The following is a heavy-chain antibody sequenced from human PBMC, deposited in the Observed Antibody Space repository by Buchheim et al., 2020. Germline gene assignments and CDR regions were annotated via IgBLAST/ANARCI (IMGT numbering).Heavy chain of an antibody. J-gene: IGHJ6*02. CDR1: GFTFSSYG. V-gene: IGHV3-33*01. CDR3: ARSPRYYYYGMDV. Sequence: QVQLVESGGGVVQPGRSLRLSCAASGFTFSSYGMHWVRQAPGKGLEWVAVIWYDGSNKYYADSVKGRFTISSDNSKNTLYLQMNSLRAEDTAVYYCARSPRYYYYGMDVWGQGTT. CDR2: IWYDGSNK.